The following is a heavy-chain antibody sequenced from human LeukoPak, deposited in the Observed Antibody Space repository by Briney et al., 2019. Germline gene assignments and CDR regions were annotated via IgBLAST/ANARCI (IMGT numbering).Heavy chain of an antibody. CDR2: ISTTGDTI. CDR3: ATHNGMRASAI. V-gene: IGHV3-23*01. D-gene: IGHD1-26*01. J-gene: IGHJ3*02. Sequence: GGSLRLSCAVSGFTFRDHAMSWVRQVPGKAPEWVSAISTTGDTIYYTESVKGRFTISRDNSQNTLYLQMFSLRAEDTAVYYCATHNGMRASAIWGQGTMVTVSS. CDR1: GFTFRDHA.